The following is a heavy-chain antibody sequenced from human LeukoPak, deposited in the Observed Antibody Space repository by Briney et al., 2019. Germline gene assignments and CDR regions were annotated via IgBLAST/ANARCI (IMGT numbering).Heavy chain of an antibody. Sequence: GGSLRLSCAASGFTFDDYAMHWVRQAPGKGLEWVSGISWNSGSIGYADSVKGRFTISRDNAKNSLYLQMNSLRAEDTALYYCAKDIGPDYYNSSGSDYWGQGTLVTVSS. CDR2: ISWNSGSI. CDR1: GFTFDDYA. V-gene: IGHV3-9*01. D-gene: IGHD3-22*01. J-gene: IGHJ4*02. CDR3: AKDIGPDYYNSSGSDY.